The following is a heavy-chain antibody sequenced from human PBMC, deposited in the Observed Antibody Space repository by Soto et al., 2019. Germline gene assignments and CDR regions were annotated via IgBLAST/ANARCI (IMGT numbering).Heavy chain of an antibody. V-gene: IGHV1-18*01. CDR3: AQAEDTRLAPGPGTPVQLILGSQH. CDR1: GYTFDSSG. CDR2: ISAYNGNT. Sequence: ASVKVSCKASGYTFDSSGLSGMRHSPGQGLEWMGWISAYNGNTDYAQKVHGRVTMTSDTSTGTAYMELGSLRSDDTAVFFCAQAEDTRLAPGPGTPVQLILGSQH. J-gene: IGHJ1*01. D-gene: IGHD2-2*01.